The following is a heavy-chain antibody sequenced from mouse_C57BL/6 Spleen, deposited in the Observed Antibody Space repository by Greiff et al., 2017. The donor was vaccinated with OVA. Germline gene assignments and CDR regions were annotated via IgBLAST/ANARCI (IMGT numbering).Heavy chain of an antibody. V-gene: IGHV1-47*01. CDR3: ARAIYDGYYDGYFDV. J-gene: IGHJ1*03. CDR1: GYTFTTYP. Sequence: VKLMESGAELVKPGASVKMSCKASGYTFTTYPIEWMKQNHGKSLEWIGNFHPYNDDTKYNEKFKGKATLTVEKSSSTVYLELSRLTSDDSAVYYCARAIYDGYYDGYFDVWGTGTTVTVSS. D-gene: IGHD2-3*01. CDR2: FHPYNDDT.